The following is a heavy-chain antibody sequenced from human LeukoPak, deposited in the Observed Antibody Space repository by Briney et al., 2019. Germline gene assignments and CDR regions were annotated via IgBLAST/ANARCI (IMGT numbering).Heavy chain of an antibody. CDR2: ISGSGGST. CDR1: GFTFSSYA. CDR3: AKEGAPEKWLITYYFDY. V-gene: IGHV3-23*01. J-gene: IGHJ4*02. Sequence: GGSLRLSCAASGFTFSSYAMSWVRQAPGKGLEWVSAISGSGGSTYYADSVKGWFTISRDNSKNTLYLQMNSLRAEDTAVYYCAKEGAPEKWLITYYFDYWGQGTLVTVSS. D-gene: IGHD5-24*01.